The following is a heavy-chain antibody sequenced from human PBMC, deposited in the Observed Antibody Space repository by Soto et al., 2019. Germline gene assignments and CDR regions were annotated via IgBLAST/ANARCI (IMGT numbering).Heavy chain of an antibody. CDR3: AKTAGYDYVWGSSGLDP. V-gene: IGHV3-30*18. CDR2: ISYDGSDK. Sequence: GGSLRLSCAGSGFTFSSYGMHWVRQAPGKGLEWVAVISYDGSDKYYGDSVKGRFTISRDDSKNTLYLQMNSLRVEDTAIYYCAKTAGYDYVWGSSGLDPWGQGTLVTVYS. CDR1: GFTFSSYG. J-gene: IGHJ5*02. D-gene: IGHD3-16*01.